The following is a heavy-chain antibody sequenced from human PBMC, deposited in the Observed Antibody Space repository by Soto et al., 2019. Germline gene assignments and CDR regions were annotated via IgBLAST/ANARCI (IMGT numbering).Heavy chain of an antibody. J-gene: IGHJ4*02. CDR2: IYYSGTT. CDR3: ASGDDAYEVRY. V-gene: IGHV4-31*03. CDR1: GRSISSSAVGFF. D-gene: IGHD3-10*01. Sequence: QVQLQESGPGLVKPSQTLTLICIVSGRSISSSAVGFFWTWIRQHPLKGLVWIGYIYYSGTTLYNPFLKSRPTISIDTSENQFSLELTSVPAADTAIYFCASGDDAYEVRYRGQGTRVTVSS.